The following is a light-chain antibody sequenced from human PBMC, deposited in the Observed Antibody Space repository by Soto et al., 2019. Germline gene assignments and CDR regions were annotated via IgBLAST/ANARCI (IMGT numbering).Light chain of an antibody. CDR3: QQYNEWPRT. J-gene: IGKJ1*01. V-gene: IGKV3-15*01. CDR1: QSLGGN. Sequence: EIVMTQSPATLAVSPGDTATLSCWASQSLGGNLAWYQQKPGQAPRLLIFRASSRATGVPARFSASGSGTEFTLTIYSLQSEDFAVYYCQQYNEWPRTFGQGTKVDIK. CDR2: RAS.